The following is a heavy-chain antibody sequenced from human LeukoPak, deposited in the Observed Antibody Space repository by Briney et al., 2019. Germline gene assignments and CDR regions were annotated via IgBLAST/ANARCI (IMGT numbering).Heavy chain of an antibody. Sequence: GGSLRLSCAASGFTFSTYYMNWVRQAPGKGLEWVSSISSSSSYIYYADSVKGRFTISRDNAKNSLYLQMNSLRAEDTAVYYCARDGITMVRVIDYWGQGTLVTVSS. CDR3: ARDGITMVRVIDY. J-gene: IGHJ4*02. D-gene: IGHD3-10*01. V-gene: IGHV3-21*01. CDR2: ISSSSSYI. CDR1: GFTFSTYY.